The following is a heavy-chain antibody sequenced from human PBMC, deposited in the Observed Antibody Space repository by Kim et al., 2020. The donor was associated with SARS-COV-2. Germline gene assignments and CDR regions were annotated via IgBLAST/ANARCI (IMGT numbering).Heavy chain of an antibody. V-gene: IGHV1-18*01. Sequence: QKLQGRVTMTTDTSTSTAYMELRSLRSDDTAVYYCARDWDYGDYGELDYWGQGTLVTVSS. CDR3: ARDWDYGDYGELDY. D-gene: IGHD4-17*01. J-gene: IGHJ4*02.